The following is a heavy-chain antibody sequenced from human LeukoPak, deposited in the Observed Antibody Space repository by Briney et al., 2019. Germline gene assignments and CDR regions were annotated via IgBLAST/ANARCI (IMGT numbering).Heavy chain of an antibody. CDR2: NNGST. CDR1: GDSFSSYF. CDR3: ARGRGYGGHYLRCFDI. V-gene: IGHV4-59*12. J-gene: IGHJ3*02. D-gene: IGHD1-26*01. Sequence: SETLSLTCTVSGDSFSSYFWSWIRQPPGKGLEWIGVNNGSTNYNPSLKSRVTILIARSKNKCSLKMSSVTAAETAVYYCARGRGYGGHYLRCFDIWGQGTMVTVSS.